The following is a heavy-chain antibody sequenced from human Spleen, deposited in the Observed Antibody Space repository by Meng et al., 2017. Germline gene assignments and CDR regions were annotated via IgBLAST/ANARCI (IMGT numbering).Heavy chain of an antibody. CDR1: GYSISSGYS. V-gene: IGHV4-38-2*02. J-gene: IGHJ3*02. D-gene: IGHD4-17*01. CDR3: ARDDFGVSDAFDI. Sequence: SETLSLACTVSGYSISSGYSWSWIRQPPGKRLEWIGSIYHSGSTYYNPSLKSRVTISLDTSNNQFSLKLSSVTAAETAIYYCARDDFGVSDAFDIWGQGTMVTVSS. CDR2: IYHSGST.